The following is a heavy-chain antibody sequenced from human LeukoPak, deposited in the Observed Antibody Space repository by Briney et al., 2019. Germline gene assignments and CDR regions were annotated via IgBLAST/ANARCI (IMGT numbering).Heavy chain of an antibody. Sequence: GGSLRLSCAASGYTFSNYAVSWVRQAPGKGLERVSAITGRGDSTYYADSVKGRFSISRDNSRNTFYLQMDSLRVEATAVYYCAKDRVAIATNWYFDLWGRGTLVSVSS. J-gene: IGHJ2*01. CDR1: GYTFSNYA. D-gene: IGHD2-21*01. CDR3: AKDRVAIATNWYFDL. CDR2: ITGRGDST. V-gene: IGHV3-23*01.